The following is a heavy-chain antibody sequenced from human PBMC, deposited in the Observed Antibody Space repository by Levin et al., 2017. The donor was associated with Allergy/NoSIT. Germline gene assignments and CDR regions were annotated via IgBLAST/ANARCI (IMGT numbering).Heavy chain of an antibody. CDR3: AKDRPYSYGSRVVGDYYGMDV. J-gene: IGHJ6*02. CDR1: GFTFSSYA. Sequence: PGGSLRLSCAASGFTFSSYAMSWVRQAPGKGLEWVSAISGSGGSTYYADSVKGRFTISRDNSKNTLYLQMNSLRAEDTAVYYCAKDRPYSYGSRVVGDYYGMDVWGQGTTVTVSS. D-gene: IGHD5-18*01. V-gene: IGHV3-23*01. CDR2: ISGSGGST.